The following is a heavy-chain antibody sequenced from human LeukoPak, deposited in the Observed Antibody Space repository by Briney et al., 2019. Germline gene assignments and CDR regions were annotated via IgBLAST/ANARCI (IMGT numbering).Heavy chain of an antibody. J-gene: IGHJ6*03. V-gene: IGHV3-48*03. D-gene: IGHD2-2*01. CDR2: IGISGKTI. Sequence: GGSLRLPCAASGFTFSNYEMNWVRQAPGKGLEWVSNIGISGKTIYYADSVKGRFTISRDNAKNSLYLQMDSLRAEDTAVYYCARVPQLGSYYYYYYMDVWGKGTTVTVSS. CDR3: ARVPQLGSYYYYYYMDV. CDR1: GFTFSNYE.